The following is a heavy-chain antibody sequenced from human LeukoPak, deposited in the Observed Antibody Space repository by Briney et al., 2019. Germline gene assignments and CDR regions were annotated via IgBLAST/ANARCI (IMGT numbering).Heavy chain of an antibody. CDR2: ISGSGGST. D-gene: IGHD3-9*01. J-gene: IGHJ4*02. CDR3: AKGRNYGILITPIDY. Sequence: GGSMRLASAADGFTFSSHAMSWVRPAPGRVREWVSAISGSGGSTYYADSGKGGFTISRDNSKNPLYLQMNSLRAEDTGVYYCAKGRNYGILITPIDYWGQGTLVTVSS. V-gene: IGHV3-23*01. CDR1: GFTFSSHA.